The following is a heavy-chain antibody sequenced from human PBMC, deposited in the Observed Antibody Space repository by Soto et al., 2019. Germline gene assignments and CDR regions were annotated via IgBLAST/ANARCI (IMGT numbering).Heavy chain of an antibody. CDR1: GGSISSGGYY. Sequence: PSETLSLTCTVSGGSISSGGYYWSWIRQHPGKGLEWIGYIYYSGSTYYNPSLKGRLTISVDPSKNQFSLKLTYVTAADTAMYYCARPKTIGAAAGKGWFDPWGQGTLVTVSS. CDR3: ARPKTIGAAAGKGWFDP. CDR2: IYYSGST. D-gene: IGHD6-13*01. V-gene: IGHV4-31*03. J-gene: IGHJ5*02.